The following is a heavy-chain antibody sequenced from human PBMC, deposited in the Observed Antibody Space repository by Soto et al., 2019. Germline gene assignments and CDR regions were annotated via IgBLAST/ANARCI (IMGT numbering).Heavy chain of an antibody. CDR2: IRNKANSDTT. CDR3: VRAPYSSGWHPDY. V-gene: IGHV3-72*01. CDR1: GFTFSDHY. J-gene: IGHJ4*02. D-gene: IGHD6-19*01. Sequence: EVQLVESGGGLVQPGGSLRLSCAASGFTFSDHYMDWVRQAPGKGLEWVGRIRNKANSDTTEYAASVKGRFTISRDVSENSLFLQMNSVKTEDTAVYYCVRAPYSSGWHPDYWGQGTVVPVSS.